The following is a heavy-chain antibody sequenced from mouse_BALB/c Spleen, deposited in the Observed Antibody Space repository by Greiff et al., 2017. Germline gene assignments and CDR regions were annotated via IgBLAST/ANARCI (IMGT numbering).Heavy chain of an antibody. Sequence: VQLQQSGPELVKPGASVKISCKASGYTFTDYNMHWVKQSHGKSLEWIGYIYPYNDGTKYNEKFKGKATLTSDKSSSTAYMELSSLTSEDSAVYYCARRAVRQGWYFDVWGAGTTVTVSS. D-gene: IGHD2-14*01. V-gene: IGHV1S29*02. CDR3: ARRAVRQGWYFDV. CDR2: IYPYNDGT. J-gene: IGHJ1*01. CDR1: GYTFTDYN.